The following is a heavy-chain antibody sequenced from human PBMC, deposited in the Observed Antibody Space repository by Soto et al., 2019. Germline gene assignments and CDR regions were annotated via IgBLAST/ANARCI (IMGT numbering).Heavy chain of an antibody. J-gene: IGHJ2*01. CDR3: AIYFSCRRRRTNFTSDL. Sequence: EWVAVISYDGSNKSYADSVKGRFTISRDNSKNTLYPQMNSLRAEDTAVYYCAIYFSCRRRRTNFTSDL. V-gene: IGHV3-30*01. D-gene: IGHD2-8*01. CDR2: ISYDGSNK.